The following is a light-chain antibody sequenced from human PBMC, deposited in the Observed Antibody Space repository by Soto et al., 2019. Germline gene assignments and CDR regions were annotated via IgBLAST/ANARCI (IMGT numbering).Light chain of an antibody. J-gene: IGLJ3*02. V-gene: IGLV2-14*01. CDR1: SSDVGGYNY. CDR2: EVS. Sequence: QSALTQPASVSGSPGQSITISCTGTSSDVGGYNYVSWYQQHPGNAPKLMIYEVSNRPSGVSNRFSGSKSGNTASLTISGLQAEGEADYYCSSYTSTTTRVFGGGTKLTVL. CDR3: SSYTSTTTRV.